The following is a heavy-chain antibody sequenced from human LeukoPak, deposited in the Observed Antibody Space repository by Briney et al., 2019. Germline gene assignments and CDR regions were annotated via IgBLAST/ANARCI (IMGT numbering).Heavy chain of an antibody. V-gene: IGHV3-33*08. Sequence: GGSLRLSCAASGFTFSNYWMSWVRQAPGKGLEWVAVIWNNGNNKYADSVRGRSTISRGDSKNTLYLQMDSLRAEDTAVYYCARDSVGVPTDFDYWGQGTLVTVSS. CDR3: ARDSVGVPTDFDY. J-gene: IGHJ4*02. D-gene: IGHD1-26*01. CDR1: GFTFSNYW. CDR2: IWNNGNNK.